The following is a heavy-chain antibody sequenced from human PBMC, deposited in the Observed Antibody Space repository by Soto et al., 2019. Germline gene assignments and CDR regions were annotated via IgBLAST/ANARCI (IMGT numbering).Heavy chain of an antibody. D-gene: IGHD3-16*01. CDR1: GGSISSRTYY. CDR2: YSYTGRP. Sequence: QLQLQESGPRLVKRSETLSLACTVSGGSISSRTYYWGWFRQPPGKGLEWIGSYSYTGRPYYSPTFNIRVTISVDTSKNLFSLTLCSVTAADTAVYYCARLCEYTLWGNWGQGTLVTASS. CDR3: ARLCEYTLWGN. J-gene: IGHJ4*02. V-gene: IGHV4-39*02.